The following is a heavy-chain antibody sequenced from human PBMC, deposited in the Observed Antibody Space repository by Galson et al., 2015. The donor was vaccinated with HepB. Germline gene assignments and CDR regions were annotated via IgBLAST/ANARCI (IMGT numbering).Heavy chain of an antibody. CDR3: AKHKGRGDRLFDY. Sequence: SLRLSCAASGFTFRSYAMNWVRQAPGKGLEWVSSIDGGGVDTYYSDSVKGRFTISRDNSKNTLYLQMRSLKAEDTAVYYCAKHKGRGDRLFDYWGRGTLVTVSS. D-gene: IGHD3-16*01. CDR1: GFTFRSYA. J-gene: IGHJ4*02. V-gene: IGHV3-23*01. CDR2: IDGGGVDT.